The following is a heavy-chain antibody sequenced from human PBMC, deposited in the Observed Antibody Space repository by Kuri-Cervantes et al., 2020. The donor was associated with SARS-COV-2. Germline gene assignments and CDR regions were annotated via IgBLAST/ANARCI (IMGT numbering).Heavy chain of an antibody. Sequence: ASVKVSCKASGYTFTSYGISWVRQAPGQGLEWMGWISAYNGNTNYAQKLQGRVTMTTDTSTSTAYMELRSLRSDDTAVYYCARDSPTLYTRRRRGAAIPSFDYWGQGTLVTVSS. V-gene: IGHV1-18*01. CDR3: ARDSPTLYTRRRRGAAIPSFDY. CDR1: GYTFTSYG. J-gene: IGHJ4*02. D-gene: IGHD2-15*01. CDR2: ISAYNGNT.